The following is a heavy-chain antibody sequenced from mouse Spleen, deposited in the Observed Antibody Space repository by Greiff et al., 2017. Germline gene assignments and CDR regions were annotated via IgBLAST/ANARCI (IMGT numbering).Heavy chain of an antibody. J-gene: IGHJ3*01. CDR1: GYTFTSYW. CDR3: AGSLTARATWFAY. CDR2: INPSSGYT. D-gene: IGHD3-2*01. Sequence: VQLHQSGAELAKPGASVKLSCKASGYTFTSYWMHWVKQRPGQCLEWIGYINPSSGYTKYNQKFKDKATLTADKSSSTAYMQLSSLTYEDSAVYYCAGSLTARATWFAYWGQGTLVTVSA. V-gene: IGHV1-7*01.